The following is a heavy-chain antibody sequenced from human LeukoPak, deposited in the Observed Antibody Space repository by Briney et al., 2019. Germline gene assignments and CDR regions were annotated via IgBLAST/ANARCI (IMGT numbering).Heavy chain of an antibody. J-gene: IGHJ3*02. CDR1: GYTFSNYG. V-gene: IGHV1-18*01. Sequence: GASVKVSCKASGYTFSNYGSSWVRQAPGPGLEWMGWISPHSGNTNYAQNLRGRVTMTTDTSTSTAYMELRSLTSDDTAMYYCARASMGVSSGYYRENTFDIWGQGTMVTVSS. D-gene: IGHD6-19*01. CDR2: ISPHSGNT. CDR3: ARASMGVSSGYYRENTFDI.